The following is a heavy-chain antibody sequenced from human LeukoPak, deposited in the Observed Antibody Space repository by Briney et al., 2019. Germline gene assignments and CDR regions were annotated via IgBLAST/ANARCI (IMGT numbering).Heavy chain of an antibody. CDR1: GFTFSNYE. D-gene: IGHD3-16*01. J-gene: IGHJ4*02. Sequence: GGSLRLSCAASGFTFSNYEMNWVRQAPGKESKWVSYISSSGSSTHYADSVKGRFTISRNNPTNSLDLQMNSLRAEDTALYYCARHGVYWGQGTQVTVSS. CDR3: ARHGVY. V-gene: IGHV3-48*03. CDR2: ISSSGSST.